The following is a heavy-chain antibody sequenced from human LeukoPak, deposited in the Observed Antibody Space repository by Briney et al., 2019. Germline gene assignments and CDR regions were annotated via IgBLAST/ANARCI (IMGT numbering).Heavy chain of an antibody. V-gene: IGHV4-38-2*02. Sequence: SETLSLTCAVSGYSISSGYYWGWIRQPPGKGLQWIGSFYHSGSTYYNPSLRSRVTISVDTSKNQFSLKLSSVTAADTAVYYCARDGGRGYSYYGYWGQGTLVTVSS. CDR2: FYHSGST. J-gene: IGHJ4*02. CDR1: GYSISSGYY. D-gene: IGHD5-18*01. CDR3: ARDGGRGYSYYGY.